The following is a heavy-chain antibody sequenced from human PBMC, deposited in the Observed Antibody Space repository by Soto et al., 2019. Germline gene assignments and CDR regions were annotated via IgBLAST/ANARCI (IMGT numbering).Heavy chain of an antibody. D-gene: IGHD3-16*01. V-gene: IGHV3-30*19. CDR3: ARLGTTGGLDV. CDR2: TSYDGSDK. CDR1: GFTFRSYV. J-gene: IGHJ1*01. Sequence: ESGGGVVQPGASLRVSCVGSGFTFRSYVIHWVRQAPGKGLEWVALTSYDGSDKYYGDSVRGRFTISRDNSRNTVDLQMDSLRLNATALYYCARLGTTGGLDVWGQGTLVSVSS.